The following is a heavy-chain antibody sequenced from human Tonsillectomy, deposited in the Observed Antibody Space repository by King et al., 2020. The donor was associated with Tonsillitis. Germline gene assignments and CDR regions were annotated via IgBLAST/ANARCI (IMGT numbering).Heavy chain of an antibody. V-gene: IGHV1-2*02. D-gene: IGHD6-19*01. CDR1: GYTFTGYY. CDR2: INPHSGGT. J-gene: IGHJ4*02. CDR3: ARDGSTGWLAD. Sequence: VQLVQSGAEVRKPGASVKVSCKASGYTFTGYYMHWVRQAPRQGLECMGWINPHSGGTDYAKKFQGRGSVTRDTSISTAYMELGRLRSDDTAVYYCARDGSTGWLADWGQGTLVTVSS.